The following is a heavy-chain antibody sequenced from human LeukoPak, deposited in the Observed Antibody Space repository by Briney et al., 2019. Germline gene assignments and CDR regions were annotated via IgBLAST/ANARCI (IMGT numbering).Heavy chain of an antibody. Sequence: GESLKISCAASGFTVSSYGMHWVRQAPGKGLEWVAVIWYDGSNKYYADSVKGRFTISRDNSKNTLYLQMNSLRAEDTAVYYCARERYSSGFDYWGQGTLVTVSS. D-gene: IGHD6-19*01. CDR2: IWYDGSNK. CDR3: ARERYSSGFDY. CDR1: GFTVSSYG. J-gene: IGHJ4*02. V-gene: IGHV3-33*01.